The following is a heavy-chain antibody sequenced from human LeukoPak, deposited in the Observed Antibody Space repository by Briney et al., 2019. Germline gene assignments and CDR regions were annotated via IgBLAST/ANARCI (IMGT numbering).Heavy chain of an antibody. CDR1: GFAFPNYA. J-gene: IGHJ4*02. CDR2: ISGSGSNT. CDR3: AREHYSGSGTHLGY. D-gene: IGHD3-10*01. V-gene: IGHV3-23*01. Sequence: GGSLRLSCAASGFAFPNYAMSWVRQAPGKGLEWVSAISGSGSNTYYADSVKGRFTISRDNSKNTLYLQMNSLRAEDTAVYYCAREHYSGSGTHLGYWGQGTLATVSS.